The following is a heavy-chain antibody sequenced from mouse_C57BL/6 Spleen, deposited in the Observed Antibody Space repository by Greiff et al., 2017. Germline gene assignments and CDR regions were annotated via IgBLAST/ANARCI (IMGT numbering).Heavy chain of an antibody. CDR1: GYTFTTYP. CDR3: ARGGYYGSSLYYFDY. D-gene: IGHD1-1*01. Sequence: VQLQQSGAELVKPGASVKMSCKASGYTFTTYPIEWMKQNHGKSLEWIGNFHPYNDDTKYNEKFKGKATLTVETSSSTVYLELSRLTSDDSAVYYCARGGYYGSSLYYFDYWGQGTTLTVSS. V-gene: IGHV1-47*01. CDR2: FHPYNDDT. J-gene: IGHJ2*01.